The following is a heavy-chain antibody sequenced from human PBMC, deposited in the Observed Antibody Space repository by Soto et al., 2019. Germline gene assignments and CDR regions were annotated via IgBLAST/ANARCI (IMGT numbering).Heavy chain of an antibody. CDR2: MNPNSGNT. Sequence: QVQLVQSGAEVKKPGASVKVSCKASGYTFTSYDINWVRQATGQGLEWMGWMNPNSGNTGYAQKFQGRVTMTRNTSISTAYMELSSLRSEDTAVYYCARGPVTDYVRYWYFDLWGRGTLVTVSS. V-gene: IGHV1-8*01. CDR3: ARGPVTDYVRYWYFDL. CDR1: GYTFTSYD. J-gene: IGHJ2*01. D-gene: IGHD4-17*01.